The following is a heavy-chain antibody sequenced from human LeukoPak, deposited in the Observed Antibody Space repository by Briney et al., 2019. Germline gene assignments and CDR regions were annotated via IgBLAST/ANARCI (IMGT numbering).Heavy chain of an antibody. V-gene: IGHV3-23*01. J-gene: IGHJ3*02. CDR2: ISASGSST. Sequence: GGSLRLSCSASGFTFSIYAMYWVRQAPGKGLEWVSAISASGSSTSYADSVKGRFTLSRDNSKSTLYLQMNSLRAEDTAVYYCAKKVVSTVGPPRVFDIWGQGTMVTVS. D-gene: IGHD2-2*01. CDR1: GFTFSIYA. CDR3: AKKVVSTVGPPRVFDI.